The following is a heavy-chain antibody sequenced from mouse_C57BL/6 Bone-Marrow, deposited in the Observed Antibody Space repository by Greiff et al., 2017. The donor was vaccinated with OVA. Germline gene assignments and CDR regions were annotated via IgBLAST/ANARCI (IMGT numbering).Heavy chain of an antibody. CDR3: ARGLRQLRPLYLDY. J-gene: IGHJ2*01. D-gene: IGHD3-2*02. Sequence: VQLQQSGPELVKPGASVKISCKASGYSFTGYYMNWVKQSPEKSLEWIGEINPSTGGTTYNQKFKAKATLTVDKSSSTAYMQLKSLTSEDSAVYYGARGLRQLRPLYLDYWGQGTTLTVSS. CDR1: GYSFTGYY. CDR2: INPSTGGT. V-gene: IGHV1-42*01.